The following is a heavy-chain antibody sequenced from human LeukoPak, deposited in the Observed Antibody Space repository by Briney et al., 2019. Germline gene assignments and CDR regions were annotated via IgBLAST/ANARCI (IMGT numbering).Heavy chain of an antibody. D-gene: IGHD5-18*01. CDR3: Y. CDR2: IIPIFRAA. Sequence: VASVKVSCKGSGGTFSIYAFSWVRQAPGQGLEWMGGIIPIFRAANYAQNFQGRVTLTADESTSTAYYCARGPGYLGLQSYFDYWGQGTLVTVSS. J-gene: IGHJ4*02. V-gene: IGHV1-69*01. CDR1: GGTFSIYA.